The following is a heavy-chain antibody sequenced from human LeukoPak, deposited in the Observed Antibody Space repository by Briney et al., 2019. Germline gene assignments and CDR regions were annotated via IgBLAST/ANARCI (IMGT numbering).Heavy chain of an antibody. D-gene: IGHD1-14*01. V-gene: IGHV4-38-2*02. Sequence: SETLSLTCTVSGYSISSGYYWGWIRQPPGKGLEWIGSVVHSGTTYYNPSLKSRVTISVDTSKKEISLKLSSVTAADTTVYYCARGRYGTISRGWFDPWGQGTLVTVSS. CDR1: GYSISSGYY. CDR2: VVHSGTT. J-gene: IGHJ5*02. CDR3: ARGRYGTISRGWFDP.